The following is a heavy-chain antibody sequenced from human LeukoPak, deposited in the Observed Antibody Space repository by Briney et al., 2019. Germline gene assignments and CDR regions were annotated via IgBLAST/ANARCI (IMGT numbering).Heavy chain of an antibody. D-gene: IGHD1-1*01. CDR1: GFTFGDYA. J-gene: IGHJ4*02. CDR2: IRSKAYGETA. V-gene: IGHV3-49*03. CDR3: TRDRGAYNLYDY. Sequence: GGSLRLSRTASGFTFGDYAMSWIRQAPGKGLEWVGFIRSKAYGETADYAASVKGRFTISRDDSKAIAYLQMNSLKTEDTAVYHCTRDRGAYNLYDYWGQGTLVTVSS.